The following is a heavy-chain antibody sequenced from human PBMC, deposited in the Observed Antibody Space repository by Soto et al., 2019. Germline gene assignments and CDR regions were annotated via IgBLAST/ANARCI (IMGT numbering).Heavy chain of an antibody. CDR1: GFTFSSYS. CDR2: IWYDGSNK. Sequence: PGGSLRLSCAASGFTFSSYSMNWVRQAPGKGLEWVAVIWYDGSNKYYADSVKGRFTISRDNSKNTLYLQMNSLRAEDTAVYYCARGRAAFDIWGQGTMVTVSS. CDR3: ARGRAAFDI. V-gene: IGHV3-33*08. J-gene: IGHJ3*02.